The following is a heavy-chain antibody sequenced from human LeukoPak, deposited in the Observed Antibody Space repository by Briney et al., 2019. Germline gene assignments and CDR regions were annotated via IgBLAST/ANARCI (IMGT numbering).Heavy chain of an antibody. J-gene: IGHJ4*02. D-gene: IGHD2-2*02. CDR3: AKKYTGALGYFDY. V-gene: IGHV3-23*01. CDR2: ISPDGAAT. Sequence: GGSLRLSCAASGFTFSTYAMSWVRQAPGKGLEGVSVISPDGAATYYADSVKGRFTISRDNYKNTLYLQINSLRVEDTAVYYCAKKYTGALGYFDYWGQGTLVTVSS. CDR1: GFTFSTYA.